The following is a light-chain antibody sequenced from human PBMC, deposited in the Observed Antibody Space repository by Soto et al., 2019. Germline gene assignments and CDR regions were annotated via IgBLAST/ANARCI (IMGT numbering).Light chain of an antibody. J-gene: IGKJ3*01. CDR1: QGISSY. CDR3: QQYYSYTRT. V-gene: IGKV1-8*01. Sequence: AIRMTQSPSSFSASTGDRVTITCRASQGISSYLAWYQQKPGKAPKLLIYAASTLQSGVPSRFSGSGSGTDFTITISCLQSEDFATYYCQQYYSYTRTFGPGTKVDIK. CDR2: AAS.